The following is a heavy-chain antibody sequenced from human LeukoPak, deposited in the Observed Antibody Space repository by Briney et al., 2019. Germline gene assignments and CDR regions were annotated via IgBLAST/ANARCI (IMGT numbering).Heavy chain of an antibody. D-gene: IGHD4-23*01. CDR1: AFTFSSYW. CDR3: ARDRGYSSFDY. CDR2: IKEDGSEI. J-gene: IGHJ4*02. Sequence: PGGSLRLSCEASAFTFSSYWMSWVRQAPGKGLEWVANIKEDGSEINYVDSVMGRFTISRDNAKNSLSLQMNSLRVEDTAVYYCARDRGYSSFDYWGQGTLVTVSS. V-gene: IGHV3-7*01.